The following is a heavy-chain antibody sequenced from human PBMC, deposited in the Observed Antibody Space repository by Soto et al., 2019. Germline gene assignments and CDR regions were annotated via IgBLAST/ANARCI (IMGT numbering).Heavy chain of an antibody. D-gene: IGHD1-7*01. Sequence: LSLTCTVSGGSVRDGSYYWAWLRQPPGKGLEWIGHIYHSGSTIYNPSLKSRVTISIDTSKSQFSLNLNSMTAADTAVYYCAGYNWNYYFDPWGQGTLVTVSS. CDR2: IYHSGST. V-gene: IGHV4-61*01. CDR3: AGYNWNYYFDP. J-gene: IGHJ5*02. CDR1: GGSVRDGSYY.